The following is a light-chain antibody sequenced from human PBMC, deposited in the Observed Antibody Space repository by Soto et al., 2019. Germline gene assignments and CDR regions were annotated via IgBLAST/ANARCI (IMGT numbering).Light chain of an antibody. V-gene: IGLV2-14*03. CDR2: DVT. CDR1: SSDVGGYNY. CDR3: TSYTSSSTYV. J-gene: IGLJ1*01. Sequence: QSVLTQPASVSGSPGQSITISCTGNSSDVGGYNYVFWYQHPPGKAPKLMIYDVTNRPSGVSNRFSGSKSGNTASLTISGLQAEDEADYYCTSYTSSSTYVFGTGTKVTVL.